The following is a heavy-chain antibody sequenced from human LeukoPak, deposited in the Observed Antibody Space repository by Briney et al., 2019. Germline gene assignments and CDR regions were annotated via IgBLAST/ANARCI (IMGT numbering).Heavy chain of an antibody. CDR2: ISSSSSYI. J-gene: IGHJ5*02. V-gene: IGHV3-21*01. CDR3: ARDAPLGAVAGSAAWFDP. CDR1: GFTFSSYS. D-gene: IGHD6-19*01. Sequence: PGGSLRLSCAASGFTFSSYSMNWVRQAPGKGLEWVSSISSSSSYIYYADSVKGRFTISRDNAKNSLYLQMNSLRAEDTAVYYCARDAPLGAVAGSAAWFDPWGQGTLVTVSS.